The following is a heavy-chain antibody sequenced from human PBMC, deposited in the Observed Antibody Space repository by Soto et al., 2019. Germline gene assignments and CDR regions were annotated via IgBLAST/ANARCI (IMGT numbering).Heavy chain of an antibody. Sequence: QVQLQESGPGLVKPSQTLSLTCTVSGGSISSGDYYWSWIRQPPGKGLEWIGYIYYSGSTYYNPSLKRRVSISVDTSKNQFSLKLSSVTAADTAVYYCASGSYYYDRSGYYHYWGQGTLVTVSS. V-gene: IGHV4-30-4*01. CDR1: GGSISSGDYY. J-gene: IGHJ4*02. CDR3: ASGSYYYDRSGYYHY. D-gene: IGHD3-22*01. CDR2: IYYSGST.